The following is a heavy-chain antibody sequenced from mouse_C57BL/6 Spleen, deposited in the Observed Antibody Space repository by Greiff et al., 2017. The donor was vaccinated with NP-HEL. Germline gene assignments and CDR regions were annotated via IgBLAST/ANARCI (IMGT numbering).Heavy chain of an antibody. D-gene: IGHD1-1*01. CDR3: ARSTTVVDYYFDY. CDR1: GYTFTSYW. Sequence: QVQLKQPGAELVKPGASVKLSCKASGYTFTSYWMHWVKQRPGQGLEWIGMIHPNSGSTNYNEKFKSKATLTVDKSSSTAYMQLSSLTSEDSAVYYCARSTTVVDYYFDYWGQGTTLTVSS. V-gene: IGHV1-64*01. CDR2: IHPNSGST. J-gene: IGHJ2*01.